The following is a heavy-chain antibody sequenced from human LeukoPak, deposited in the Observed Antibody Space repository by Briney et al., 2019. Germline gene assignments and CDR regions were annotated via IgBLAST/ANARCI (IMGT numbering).Heavy chain of an antibody. Sequence: ASVKVSCKASGYTFTGYYMHWVRQAPGQGLEWMGWINPNSGGTNYAQKFQGRVTMTRDTSISTAYMELSRLRSDDTAVYHCARTTNYGSGSYYNGPHDYWGQGTLVTVSS. J-gene: IGHJ4*02. CDR2: INPNSGGT. CDR1: GYTFTGYY. V-gene: IGHV1-2*02. D-gene: IGHD3-10*01. CDR3: ARTTNYGSGSYYNGPHDY.